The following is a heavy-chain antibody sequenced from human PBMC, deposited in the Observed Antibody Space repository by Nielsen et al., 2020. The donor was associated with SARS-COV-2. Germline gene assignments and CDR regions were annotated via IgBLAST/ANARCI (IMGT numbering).Heavy chain of an antibody. CDR2: INHSGST. CDR1: GGSFSGYY. J-gene: IGHJ3*02. CDR3: ARALNTRDHDAFDI. D-gene: IGHD5-18*01. Sequence: GSLRLSCAVYGGSFSGYYWSWIRQPPGKGLEWIGEINHSGSTNYNPSLKSRVTISVDTSKNQFSLKLSSVTAADTAVYYCARALNTRDHDAFDIWGQGTMVTVSS. V-gene: IGHV4-34*01.